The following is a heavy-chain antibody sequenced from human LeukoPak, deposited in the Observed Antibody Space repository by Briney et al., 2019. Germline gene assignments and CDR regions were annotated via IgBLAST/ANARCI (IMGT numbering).Heavy chain of an antibody. CDR2: INPNSGGT. CDR3: ARADYGDYSTLDY. Sequence: ASVKVSCNASGYTFTGYYMHWVRQAPGQGLQWMGWINPNSGGTNYAQKFQGRVTMTRDTSISTAYMELSRLRSDDTAVYYCARADYGDYSTLDYWGQGTLVTVSS. CDR1: GYTFTGYY. D-gene: IGHD4-17*01. J-gene: IGHJ4*02. V-gene: IGHV1-2*02.